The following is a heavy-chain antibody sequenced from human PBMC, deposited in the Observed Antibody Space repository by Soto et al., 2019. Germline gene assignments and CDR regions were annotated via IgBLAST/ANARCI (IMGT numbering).Heavy chain of an antibody. CDR1: GGSISSGGYS. J-gene: IGHJ5*02. V-gene: IGHV4-30-2*01. CDR3: ARVRTTVTTPSNWFDP. Sequence: QLQLQESGSGLVKPSQTLSLTCAVSGGSISSGGYSWSWIRQPPRKGLEWIGYIYHSGSTYYNPSLKSRVTISVDRSKNQFSLKLSSVTAADTAVYYCARVRTTVTTPSNWFDPWGQGTLVTVSS. D-gene: IGHD4-17*01. CDR2: IYHSGST.